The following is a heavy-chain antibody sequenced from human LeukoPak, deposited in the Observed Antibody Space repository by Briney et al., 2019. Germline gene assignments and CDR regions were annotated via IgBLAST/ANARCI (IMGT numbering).Heavy chain of an antibody. CDR1: GFTFDGYA. D-gene: IGHD4-17*01. CDR2: ITGDGAGT. CDR3: AKDGDYYFDY. Sequence: GGSLRLSRAASGFTFDGYAMHWVRQAPGKGLEWVSLITGDGAGTYYADSVKGRFTISRDNSKNSLYLQMNSLRIEDTALYYCAKDGDYYFDYWGQGTLVTVSS. J-gene: IGHJ4*02. V-gene: IGHV3-43*02.